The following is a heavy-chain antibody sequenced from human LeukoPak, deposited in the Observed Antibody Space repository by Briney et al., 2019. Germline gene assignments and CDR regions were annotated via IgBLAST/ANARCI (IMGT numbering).Heavy chain of an antibody. V-gene: IGHV4-59*01. Sequence: SETLSLTCTVSGGSISSYYWSWIRQPPGKGLDWIGCIYYSGSTNYNPSLKSRVTVSVDTSKDQFSLKLSSLTAADTAIYYCARTFLGDWYFDLWGRGTLVTVSS. D-gene: IGHD1-26*01. CDR1: GGSISSYY. CDR3: ARTFLGDWYFDL. J-gene: IGHJ2*01. CDR2: IYYSGST.